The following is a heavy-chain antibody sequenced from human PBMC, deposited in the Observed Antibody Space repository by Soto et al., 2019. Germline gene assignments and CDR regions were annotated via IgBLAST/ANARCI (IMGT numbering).Heavy chain of an antibody. Sequence: SETLSLTCTVSGGSISSGNYYWSWIRQHPGKGLEWIAYMSYSGTTYYNPSLKTRVIISLDTSTNQFSLKLSSVTAADTAVYFCARYCSGGACQYAFDIWGRGTMVT. CDR2: MSYSGTT. D-gene: IGHD2-15*01. J-gene: IGHJ3*02. V-gene: IGHV4-31*03. CDR3: ARYCSGGACQYAFDI. CDR1: GGSISSGNYY.